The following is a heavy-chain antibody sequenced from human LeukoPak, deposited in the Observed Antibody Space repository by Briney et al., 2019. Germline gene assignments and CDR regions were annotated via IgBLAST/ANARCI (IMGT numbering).Heavy chain of an antibody. Sequence: SVKVSFKASGGTFSSYAISWVRQAPGQGLEWMGGIIPIFGTANYAQKFQGRVTITADESTSTAYMELSSLRSEDTAMYYCHLESHDQGYFDYWGQGTLVTVSS. CDR2: IIPIFGTA. V-gene: IGHV1-69*13. D-gene: IGHD1-1*01. J-gene: IGHJ4*02. CDR3: HLESHDQGYFDY. CDR1: GGTFSSYA.